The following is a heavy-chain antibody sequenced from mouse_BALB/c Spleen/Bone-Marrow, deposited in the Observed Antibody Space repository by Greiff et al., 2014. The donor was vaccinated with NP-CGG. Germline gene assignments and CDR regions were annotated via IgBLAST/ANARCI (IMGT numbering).Heavy chain of an antibody. V-gene: IGHV5-9-1*01. CDR3: ARRALDYWYFDV. CDR1: GFTFSSYD. J-gene: IGHJ1*01. Sequence: EVMLVESGGGLVKPGGSLKLSCAASGFTFSSYDMSWVRQTPEKRLEWVVIINTGGSYTYYSDSVKGRFTISRDNAKNTLYLQMISLRSEDTAMYYCARRALDYWYFDVWGAGTTVTVSS. D-gene: IGHD3-1*01. CDR2: INTGGSYT.